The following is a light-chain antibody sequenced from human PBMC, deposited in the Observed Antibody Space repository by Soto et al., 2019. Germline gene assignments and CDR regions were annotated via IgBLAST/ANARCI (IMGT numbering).Light chain of an antibody. Sequence: EIVMTQSPATLSVSPGERATLSCRASQSVSSHLAWYQQNPGQAPRLLIYGASTRATGIPARFSGSGSSTEFTLTISSLQSEDFAVYYCQQYGSSPLFTFGPGTKVDIK. CDR1: QSVSSH. J-gene: IGKJ3*01. CDR2: GAS. V-gene: IGKV3-15*01. CDR3: QQYGSSPLFT.